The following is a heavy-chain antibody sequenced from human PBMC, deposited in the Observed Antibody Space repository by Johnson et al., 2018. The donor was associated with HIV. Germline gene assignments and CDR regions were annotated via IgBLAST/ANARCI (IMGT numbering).Heavy chain of an antibody. J-gene: IGHJ3*02. CDR2: ISGSGGST. D-gene: IGHD3-22*01. CDR3: ARESDSSGYYSDAFDI. Sequence: VQLVESGGGLVQPGGSLRLSCAASGFTFSSYAMSWVRQAPGKGLEWVSAISGSGGSTYYADSVKGRFHISRDNSKNTLYLQMNSLRAEDTAVYYCARESDSSGYYSDAFDIWGQGTMVTVSS. V-gene: IGHV3-23*04. CDR1: GFTFSSYA.